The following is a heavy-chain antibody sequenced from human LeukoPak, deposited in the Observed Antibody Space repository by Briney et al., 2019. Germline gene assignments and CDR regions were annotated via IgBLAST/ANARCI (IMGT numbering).Heavy chain of an antibody. D-gene: IGHD1-26*01. Sequence: GGSLTLSCAASGFTFSSYSMNWVRQAPGKGLEWVSSISTSGYYIYYADSVKGRFTKSRDNAKNSLYLQMDSLRAEDTAVYYCARDLVLSRSVGASEKVEYWGEGTLVTVSS. J-gene: IGHJ4*02. CDR2: ISTSGYYI. V-gene: IGHV3-21*01. CDR3: ARDLVLSRSVGASEKVEY. CDR1: GFTFSSYS.